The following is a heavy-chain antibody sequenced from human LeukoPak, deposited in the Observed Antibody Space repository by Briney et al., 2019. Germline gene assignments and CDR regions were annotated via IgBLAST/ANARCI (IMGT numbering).Heavy chain of an antibody. V-gene: IGHV3-30*03. Sequence: GGSLRLSCAASGFTFRTYGMHWVRQAPGKGLEWVAVISYDGSNKYYADSVKGRFTISRDNAKNSLFLQMDSLRDEDTAVYYCARSGYSGYEFDHWGQGTRVTVSS. CDR3: ARSGYSGYEFDH. D-gene: IGHD5-12*01. J-gene: IGHJ4*02. CDR1: GFTFRTYG. CDR2: ISYDGSNK.